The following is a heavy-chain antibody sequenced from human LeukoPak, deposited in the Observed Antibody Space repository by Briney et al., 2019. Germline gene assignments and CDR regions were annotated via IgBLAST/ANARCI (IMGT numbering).Heavy chain of an antibody. V-gene: IGHV3-48*03. CDR3: ARERDNGWSRPHIPDF. CDR1: GFTFSSYE. D-gene: IGHD6-19*01. CDR2: ISSSGSTI. Sequence: PGGSLRLSCAASGFTFSSYEMTWVRQAPGKGLEWVSYISSSGSTIYYADSVKGRFTISRDNAKNSLYLQLNSLRAEDTAVYYCARERDNGWSRPHIPDFWGQGTLVTVSS. J-gene: IGHJ4*02.